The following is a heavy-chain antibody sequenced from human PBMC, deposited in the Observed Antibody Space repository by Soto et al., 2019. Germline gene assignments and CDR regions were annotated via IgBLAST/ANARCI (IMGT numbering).Heavy chain of an antibody. J-gene: IGHJ4*02. CDR1: GYTFTSYY. CDR3: ARGSSVAVRRAPFDY. V-gene: IGHV1-46*01. D-gene: IGHD3-10*01. CDR2: INPSGGST. Sequence: QVQLVQSGAEVKKPGASVKVSCKASGYTFTSYYMHWVRQAPGQGLEWMGIINPSGGSTSYAQKFQGRVTMTRDTSTSTVYMELSSLRSEDTAVYYCARGSSVAVRRAPFDYWSQGTLVTVSS.